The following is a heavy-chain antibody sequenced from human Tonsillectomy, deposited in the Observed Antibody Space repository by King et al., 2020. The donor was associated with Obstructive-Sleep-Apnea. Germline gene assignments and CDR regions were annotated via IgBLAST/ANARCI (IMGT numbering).Heavy chain of an antibody. J-gene: IGHJ4*02. Sequence: VQLVESGGGLVKPGGSLRLSCAASGFTFSSYSMNWVRQAPGKGLEWVSSISSSSSYIYYADSVKGRFTISRDNAKNSLYLQMNSLRAEDTAVYYCARDNPSSGGSFDYWGQGTLVTVSS. CDR3: ARDNPSSGGSFDY. D-gene: IGHD2-15*01. CDR2: ISSSSSYI. CDR1: GFTFSSYS. V-gene: IGHV3-21*01.